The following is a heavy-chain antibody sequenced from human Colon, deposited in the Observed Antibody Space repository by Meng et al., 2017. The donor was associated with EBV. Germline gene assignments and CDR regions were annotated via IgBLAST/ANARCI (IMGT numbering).Heavy chain of an antibody. CDR2: IYHSGST. J-gene: IGHJ4*02. Sequence: QPQRPESGPGLVKPSETLSLTCTVSGGSISSNGYYWDWVRQPPGKGLEWIGAIYHSGSTSYNPSLQSRVTMFVDTSKNQFSLMLTSVTATDTAVYYCARRRGGSGRDCWGQGTLVTVSS. D-gene: IGHD3-10*01. V-gene: IGHV4-39*01. CDR1: GGSISSNGYY. CDR3: ARRRGGSGRDC.